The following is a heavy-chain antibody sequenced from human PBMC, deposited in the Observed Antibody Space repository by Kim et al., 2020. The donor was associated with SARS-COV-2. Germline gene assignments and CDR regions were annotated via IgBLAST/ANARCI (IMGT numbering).Heavy chain of an antibody. D-gene: IGHD3-10*01. J-gene: IGHJ6*02. Sequence: ASVKVSCKASGYTFPGYSMHWVRQAPGQGLEWMGRINPNSGGTNSAQKFQGRVTMTRDTSISTAYMELSRLRSDDTVVYYCARGGGVWFGDYGMDVWGQGTTVTVSS. V-gene: IGHV1-2*05. CDR2: INPNSGGT. CDR3: ARGGGVWFGDYGMDV. CDR1: GYTFPGYS.